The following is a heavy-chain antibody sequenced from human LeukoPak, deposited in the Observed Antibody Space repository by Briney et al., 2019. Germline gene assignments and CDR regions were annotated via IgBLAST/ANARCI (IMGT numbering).Heavy chain of an antibody. D-gene: IGHD6-13*01. Sequence: PVGALRLSCAASGFRFSNYGMHWVRQAPGKGLEWVSHIWYDGSNKYYADSVKGRFTISRDNSKNTLYLQMNSLRAEDTAVYYCGTVRGPDSSRWYSDYWGQGTLVTVSS. CDR1: GFRFSNYG. CDR2: IWYDGSNK. V-gene: IGHV3-33*01. CDR3: GTVRGPDSSRWYSDY. J-gene: IGHJ4*02.